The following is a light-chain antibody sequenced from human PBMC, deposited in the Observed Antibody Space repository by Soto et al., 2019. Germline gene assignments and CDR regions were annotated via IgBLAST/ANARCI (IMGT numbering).Light chain of an antibody. CDR2: NFN. Sequence: QSALTQPASVSGSPGQSITISCTGTSSDVGGYNYISWYQQHPGKTPRLIIYNFNNRPSGVSNRFSGSKSGNTASLTISGLQAEDEAAYYCSSYRTGSVIFGGGTKVTVL. CDR3: SSYRTGSVI. J-gene: IGLJ2*01. CDR1: SSDVGGYNY. V-gene: IGLV2-14*03.